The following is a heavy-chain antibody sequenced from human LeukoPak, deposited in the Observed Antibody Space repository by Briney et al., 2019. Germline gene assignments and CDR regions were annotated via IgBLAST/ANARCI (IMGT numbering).Heavy chain of an antibody. J-gene: IGHJ4*02. V-gene: IGHV3-64*01. Sequence: GGSLRLSCAASGFSLRKHPMHWVRQAPGKGLEFVSAISGDGGTTFYASSVKGRFTISRDNSKNTLYLQMNSLRAEDTAVYYCAKGGVRGAPRCFDYWGQGTLVTVSS. CDR3: AKGGVRGAPRCFDY. CDR1: GFSLRKHP. CDR2: ISGDGGTT. D-gene: IGHD3-10*01.